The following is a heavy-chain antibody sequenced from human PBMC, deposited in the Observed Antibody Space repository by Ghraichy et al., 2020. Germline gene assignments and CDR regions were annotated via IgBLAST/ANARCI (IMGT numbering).Heavy chain of an antibody. Sequence: ESLNISCAASGFTFSNAWMSWVRQAPGKGLEWVGHIKSKTDGGTTDYAAPVKGRFTISRDDSKNTLYLQMNSLKTEDTAVYYCTTAPKLCTGGVCYLVDVWGKGTTVTVSS. CDR1: GFTFSNAW. CDR2: IKSKTDGGTT. CDR3: TTAPKLCTGGVCYLVDV. J-gene: IGHJ6*04. D-gene: IGHD2-8*02. V-gene: IGHV3-15*01.